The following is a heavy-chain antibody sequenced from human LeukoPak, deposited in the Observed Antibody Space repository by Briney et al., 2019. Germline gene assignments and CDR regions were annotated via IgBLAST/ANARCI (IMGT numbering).Heavy chain of an antibody. CDR1: GITVSNYG. CDR2: ISGGGGGT. V-gene: IGHV3-23*01. Sequence: GGSLRLSCAVSGITVSNYGMSWVRQAPEKGLGWVAGISGGGGGTNYADSVKGRFTISRDNSKNTLYLQVNSLRAEDTAVYFCAKRGVVIRVILVGFHKEAYYFDSWGQGAPVTVSS. D-gene: IGHD3-22*01. J-gene: IGHJ4*02. CDR3: AKRGVVIRVILVGFHKEAYYFDS.